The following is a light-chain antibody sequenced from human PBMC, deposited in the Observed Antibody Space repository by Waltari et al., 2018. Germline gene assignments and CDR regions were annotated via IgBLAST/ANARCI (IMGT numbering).Light chain of an antibody. Sequence: DIQVTQSPSTLSASVGDRVTIICRASQSIGSWLAWYQQKPGKAPKLLIYDASSLESGVPSRFSGSGSGTEFTLTISSLQPDDFATYYCQQYNSYSVTFGQGTKVEIK. CDR2: DAS. J-gene: IGKJ1*01. V-gene: IGKV1-5*02. CDR1: QSIGSW. CDR3: QQYNSYSVT.